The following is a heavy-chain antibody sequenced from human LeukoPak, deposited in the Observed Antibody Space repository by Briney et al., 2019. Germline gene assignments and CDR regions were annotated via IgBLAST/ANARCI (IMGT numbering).Heavy chain of an antibody. CDR2: IYYSGST. J-gene: IGHJ4*02. Sequence: PSETLSLTCTVSGGSISSYYWSWIRQPPGKGLEWIGYIYYSGSTNYNPSLKSRVTISVDTSKNQFSLKLSSVTAADTAVYYCARAPEYYDSSAIFDYWGQGTLVTVSS. CDR3: ARAPEYYDSSAIFDY. V-gene: IGHV4-59*01. D-gene: IGHD3-22*01. CDR1: GGSISSYY.